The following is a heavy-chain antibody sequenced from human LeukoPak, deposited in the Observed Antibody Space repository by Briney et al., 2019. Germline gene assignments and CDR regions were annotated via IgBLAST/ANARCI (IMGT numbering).Heavy chain of an antibody. Sequence: ASVKVSCKASGYTSTSYGISWVRQAPGQGLEWMGWISAYNGNTNYAQKLQGRVTMTTDTSTSTAYMELRSLRSDDTAVYYCARGYCSSTSCLISWFDPWGQGTLVTVSS. J-gene: IGHJ5*02. V-gene: IGHV1-18*01. CDR2: ISAYNGNT. CDR3: ARGYCSSTSCLISWFDP. D-gene: IGHD2-2*01. CDR1: GYTSTSYG.